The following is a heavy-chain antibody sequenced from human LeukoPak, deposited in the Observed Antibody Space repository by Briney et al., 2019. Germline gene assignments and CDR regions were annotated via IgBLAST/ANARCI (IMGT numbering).Heavy chain of an antibody. CDR1: GFTFSSYS. V-gene: IGHV3-21*01. J-gene: IGHJ4*02. CDR2: ISSSSSYI. Sequence: GGSLRLSCAASGFTFSSYSMNWVRQAPGKGLEWVSSISSSSSYIYYADSVKGRFTISRANAKNSLYLQMNGLRAEDTAVYYCAREHNWNDGPIDYWGQGTLVTVSS. CDR3: AREHNWNDGPIDY. D-gene: IGHD1-1*01.